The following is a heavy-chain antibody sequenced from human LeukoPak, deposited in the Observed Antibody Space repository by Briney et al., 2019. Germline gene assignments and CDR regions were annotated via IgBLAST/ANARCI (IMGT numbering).Heavy chain of an antibody. Sequence: GGSLRLSCAASGFTLSSYWMHWVPPAPGQGLVWVSRIISDGSSTSYADSVKGRFTISRDNAKNTLYLQMNSLRAADTAVYYCARSTHYYDYFMDVWGKGTTVTVSS. CDR3: ARSTHYYDYFMDV. D-gene: IGHD2/OR15-2a*01. CDR2: IISDGSST. J-gene: IGHJ6*03. V-gene: IGHV3-74*01. CDR1: GFTLSSYW.